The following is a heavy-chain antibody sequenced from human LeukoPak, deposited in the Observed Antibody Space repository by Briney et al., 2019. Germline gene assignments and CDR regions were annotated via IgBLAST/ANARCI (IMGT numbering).Heavy chain of an antibody. V-gene: IGHV4-59*08. CDR3: ARHDCSSTNCRCFDY. Sequence: SETLSLTCTVSGGSISSYYWSWIRQPPGKGLEWIGYIYYSGSSYDNAALQSRLTISVDTSKSQISLRLRSVTAADTAVYYCARHDCSSTNCRCFDYWGQGTLVTVSS. D-gene: IGHD2-2*01. CDR2: IYYSGSS. J-gene: IGHJ4*02. CDR1: GGSISSYY.